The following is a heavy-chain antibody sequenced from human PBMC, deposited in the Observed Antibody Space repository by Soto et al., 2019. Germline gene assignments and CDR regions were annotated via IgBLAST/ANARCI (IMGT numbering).Heavy chain of an antibody. CDR1: GGTFSGYV. Sequence: SVKVSCKASGGTFSGYVINWVRQAPGQGLEWMGGIVPIFGTPNYAQKFQGRVTITADKSANTGYMELSSLRSDDTAVYYCARDLGGHTQEVFSHYYGMDVWGQGTTVTV. CDR3: ARDLGGHTQEVFSHYYGMDV. V-gene: IGHV1-69*06. J-gene: IGHJ6*02. D-gene: IGHD3-3*01. CDR2: IVPIFGTP.